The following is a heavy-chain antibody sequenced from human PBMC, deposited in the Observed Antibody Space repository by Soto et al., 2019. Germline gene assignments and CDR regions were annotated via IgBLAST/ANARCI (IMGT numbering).Heavy chain of an antibody. J-gene: IGHJ6*03. V-gene: IGHV4-34*01. CDR2: INHSGST. CDR3: AREGVTRPYNWNFRSKYYYMDV. D-gene: IGHD1-7*01. CDR1: GGSFSGYY. Sequence: QVQLQQWGAGLLKPSETLSLTCAVYGGSFSGYYWSWIRQPPGKGLEWIGEINHSGSTNYNPSLKSRVTISVDPSKNQFSLKLSSVTAADTAVYYCAREGVTRPYNWNFRSKYYYMDVWGKGTTVTVSS.